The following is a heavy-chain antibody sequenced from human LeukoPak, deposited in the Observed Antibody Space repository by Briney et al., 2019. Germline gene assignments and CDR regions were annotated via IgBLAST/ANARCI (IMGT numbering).Heavy chain of an antibody. V-gene: IGHV3-48*04. CDR2: ISGTYNTI. J-gene: IGHJ4*02. CDR1: GFTFSSHS. Sequence: GGSLRLSCVASGFTFSSHSMNWVRQAPGKGLEWVSYISGTYNTIYYTESVQGRFTISRDNAKNSLSLQMNSLRAEDTAVYYCARATSDTSGYPVSDYWGQGTLVTVSS. D-gene: IGHD3-22*01. CDR3: ARATSDTSGYPVSDY.